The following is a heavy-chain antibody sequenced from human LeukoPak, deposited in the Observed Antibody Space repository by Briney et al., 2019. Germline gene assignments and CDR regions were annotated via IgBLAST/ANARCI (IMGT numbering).Heavy chain of an antibody. CDR3: ARDWGGYGPTSHDY. Sequence: PGGSLRLSCAASGFTFSRYWMHWVRQDPEKGPVWVSRISSDGSNIIYADSVKGRFTISRDNAKNTLYLEMNSLRVEDTAVYYCARDWGGYGPTSHDYWGQGTLVTVSS. V-gene: IGHV3-74*01. CDR2: ISSDGSNI. CDR1: GFTFSRYW. D-gene: IGHD3-16*01. J-gene: IGHJ4*02.